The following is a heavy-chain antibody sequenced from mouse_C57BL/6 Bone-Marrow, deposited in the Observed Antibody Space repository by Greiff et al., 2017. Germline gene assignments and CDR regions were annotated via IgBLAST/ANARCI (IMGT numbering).Heavy chain of an antibody. CDR1: GYTFPSYW. CDR2: IDPSDSYT. J-gene: IGHJ1*03. D-gene: IGHD1-1*01. V-gene: IGHV1-69*01. Sequence: VQLQQPGAELVLPGASVTLSCQASGYTFPSYWMHWVKQRPGQGLEWLGEIDPSDSYTNYNQKFKGKSTLTVDKSSSTAYMQLSSLTSEDSAVYYCARGVYYGSSWYFDVWGTGTTVTVSS. CDR3: ARGVYYGSSWYFDV.